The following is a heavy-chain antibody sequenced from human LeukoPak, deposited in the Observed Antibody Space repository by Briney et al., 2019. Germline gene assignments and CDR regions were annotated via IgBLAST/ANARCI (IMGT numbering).Heavy chain of an antibody. D-gene: IGHD3-22*01. CDR1: GGSISSSSYY. Sequence: SETLSLTCTVSGGSISSSSYYWGWIRQPPGKGLEWIGSIYYSGSTYYNPSLKSRVTISVDTSKNQFSLKLSSVTAADTAVYYCARGSEITTSPYYFDYWGQGTPVTVSS. J-gene: IGHJ4*02. V-gene: IGHV4-39*07. CDR3: ARGSEITTSPYYFDY. CDR2: IYYSGST.